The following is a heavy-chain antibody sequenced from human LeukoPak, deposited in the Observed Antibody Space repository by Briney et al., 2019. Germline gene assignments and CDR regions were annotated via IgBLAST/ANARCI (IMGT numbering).Heavy chain of an antibody. Sequence: SETLSLTCTVSGRSISSYYWRWIRQPAGKGLEWIGRIYTSGSTNYNPSLKSRVTMSVDTSKNQFSLKLSSVTAADTAVYYCAGGTSTIFGVVSPEHYYYYMDVWGKGTTVTVSS. CDR1: GRSISSYY. V-gene: IGHV4-4*07. D-gene: IGHD3-3*01. CDR2: IYTSGST. CDR3: AGGTSTIFGVVSPEHYYYYMDV. J-gene: IGHJ6*03.